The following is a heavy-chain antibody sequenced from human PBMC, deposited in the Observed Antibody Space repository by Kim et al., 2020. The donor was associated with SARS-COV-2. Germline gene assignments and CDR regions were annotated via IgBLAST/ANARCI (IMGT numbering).Heavy chain of an antibody. CDR3: ARRCGPGGFDP. CDR2: ISSSSSYT. CDR1: GFTFSDYY. D-gene: IGHD3-10*01. Sequence: GGSLRLSCAASGFTFSDYYMSWIRQAPGKGLEWVSYISSSSSYTNYADSVKGRFTISRDNAKNSLYLQMNSLRAEDTAVYYCARRCGPGGFDPWGQGTLVTVSS. J-gene: IGHJ5*02. V-gene: IGHV3-11*03.